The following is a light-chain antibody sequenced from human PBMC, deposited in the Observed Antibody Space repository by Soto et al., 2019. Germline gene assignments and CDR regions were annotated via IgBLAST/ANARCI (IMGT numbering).Light chain of an antibody. V-gene: IGLV2-14*01. CDR2: EVS. Sequence: QSALTQPASVSGSPGQSITISCSGTSSDVGSYDHVAWYQQFPGKTPKLMIYEVSNQPSGVSSRFSGSKSGNTASLTISGLQAEDEADYYCISYTGSSTSYVFGRGTKVTVL. J-gene: IGLJ1*01. CDR3: ISYTGSSTSYV. CDR1: SSDVGSYDH.